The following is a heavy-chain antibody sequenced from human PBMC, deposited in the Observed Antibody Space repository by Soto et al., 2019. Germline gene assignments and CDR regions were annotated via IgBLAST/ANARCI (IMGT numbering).Heavy chain of an antibody. D-gene: IGHD2-2*02. CDR3: ARATPGGYTYNWYDP. J-gene: IGHJ5*02. CDR1: GGSISSGGYY. V-gene: IGHV4-31*03. CDR2: IYYSGST. Sequence: SETLSLTCTVSGGSISSGGYYWSWIRQHPGKGLEWIGYIYYSGSTYYNPSLKSRVTISVDTSKNQFSLKLSSVTAADTAVYYCARATPGGYTYNWYDPWGQRTLVTVFS.